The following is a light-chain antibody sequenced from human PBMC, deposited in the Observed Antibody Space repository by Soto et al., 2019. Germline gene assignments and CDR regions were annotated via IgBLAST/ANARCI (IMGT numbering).Light chain of an antibody. CDR1: QSISSW. Sequence: DIQMTQSPSTLSASVGDRVTITCRASQSISSWLAWYQQKPGKAPKLLIYAASSLQSGVPSRFSGSGSGTEFTLTTSSLQPEDFATYYCLHHNSYPFTFGPGTKVDIK. J-gene: IGKJ3*01. CDR3: LHHNSYPFT. CDR2: AAS. V-gene: IGKV1-5*01.